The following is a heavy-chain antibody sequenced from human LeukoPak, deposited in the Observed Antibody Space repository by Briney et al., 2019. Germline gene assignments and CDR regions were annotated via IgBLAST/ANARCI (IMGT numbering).Heavy chain of an antibody. CDR2: IYFSGST. D-gene: IGHD3-3*01. CDR3: ARERSGSEIFARSFDI. CDR1: GGSISSYY. J-gene: IGHJ3*02. Sequence: PSETLSPTCTVSGGSISSYYWSWIRQPPGKGLEWIGYIYFSGSTNYNPSLKSRVTISVDTSKNQFSLKMSSVTAADTAVYYCARERSGSEIFARSFDIWGQGTMVTVSS. V-gene: IGHV4-59*12.